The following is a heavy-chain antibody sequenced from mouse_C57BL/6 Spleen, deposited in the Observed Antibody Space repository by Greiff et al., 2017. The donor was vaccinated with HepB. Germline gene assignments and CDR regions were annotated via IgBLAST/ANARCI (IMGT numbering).Heavy chain of an antibody. CDR3: ARGDDGYCYAMDY. V-gene: IGHV1-7*01. D-gene: IGHD2-3*01. CDR2: INPSSGYT. J-gene: IGHJ4*01. Sequence: VQLQQSGAELAKPGASVKLSCKASGYTFTSYWMHWVKQRPGQGLEWIGYINPSSGYTKYNQKFKDKATLTADKSSSTAYMQLSSLTYEDSAVYYCARGDDGYCYAMDYWGQGTSVTVSS. CDR1: GYTFTSYW.